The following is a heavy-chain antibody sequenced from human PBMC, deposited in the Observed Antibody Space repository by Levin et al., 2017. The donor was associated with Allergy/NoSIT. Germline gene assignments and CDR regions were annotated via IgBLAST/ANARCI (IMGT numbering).Heavy chain of an antibody. CDR1: GYSFTSYW. CDR3: ARSDYDILTGYTYWFDP. V-gene: IGHV5-10-1*01. Sequence: GESLKISCKGSGYSFTSYWISWVRQMPGKGLEWMGRIDPSDSYTNYSPSFQGHVTISADKSISTAYLQWSSLKASDTAMYYCARSDYDILTGYTYWFDPWGQGTLVTVSS. CDR2: IDPSDSYT. D-gene: IGHD3-9*01. J-gene: IGHJ5*02.